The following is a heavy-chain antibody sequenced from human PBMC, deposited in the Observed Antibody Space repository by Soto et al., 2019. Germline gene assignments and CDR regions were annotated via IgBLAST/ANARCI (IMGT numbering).Heavy chain of an antibody. D-gene: IGHD3-3*01. J-gene: IGHJ6*02. CDR2: INPSGGST. V-gene: IGHV1-46*01. CDR1: GYTFTSYY. Sequence: GASVTVSCKASGYTFTSYYMHWVRQAPGQGLEWMGIINPSGGSTSYAQKFQGRVTMTRDTSTSTVYMELSSLRSEDTAVYYCARDKSSFGVVMVSYYYGMDVWGQGTTVTVSS. CDR3: ARDKSSFGVVMVSYYYGMDV.